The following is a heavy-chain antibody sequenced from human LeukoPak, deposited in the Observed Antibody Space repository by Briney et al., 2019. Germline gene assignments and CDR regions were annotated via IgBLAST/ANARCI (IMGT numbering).Heavy chain of an antibody. CDR1: GFTFSDHY. D-gene: IGHD1-26*01. CDR2: TRNKANGYTT. Sequence: PGGSLRLSCAASGFTFSDHYMDWVRQAPGKGLEWVGRTRNKANGYTTEYAASVKGRFTISRDDSKNSLYLQMNSLKTEDTAVYYCARTQYSGSHVWFDPWGQGTLVTVSS. CDR3: ARTQYSGSHVWFDP. V-gene: IGHV3-72*01. J-gene: IGHJ5*02.